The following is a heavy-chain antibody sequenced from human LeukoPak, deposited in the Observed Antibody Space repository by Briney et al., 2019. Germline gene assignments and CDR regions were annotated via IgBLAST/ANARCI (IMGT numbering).Heavy chain of an antibody. CDR3: AKDGPIACLDY. J-gene: IGHJ4*02. CDR2: ISYDGSNK. CDR1: GFTFSSYG. Sequence: GGSLRLSCAASGFTFSSYGMHWVRQAPGKGLEWVAVISYDGSNKYYADSVKGRFTISRDNSKNTLYLQMNSLRAEDTAVYYCAKDGPIACLDYWGQGTLVTVSS. D-gene: IGHD2-15*01. V-gene: IGHV3-30*18.